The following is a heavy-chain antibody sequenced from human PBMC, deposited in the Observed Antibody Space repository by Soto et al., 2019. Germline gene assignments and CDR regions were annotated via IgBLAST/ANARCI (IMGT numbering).Heavy chain of an antibody. Sequence: QVQLVESGGGVVQPGRSLRLSCAASGFTFSSYGMHWVRQAPGKGLEWVAVIWYDGSNKYYADSVKGRFTISRDNSKNTLYLQMNSLRAEDTAVYYCARDHCSSTSCYMYYYYMDVWGKGTTVTVSS. CDR2: IWYDGSNK. CDR3: ARDHCSSTSCYMYYYYMDV. V-gene: IGHV3-33*01. J-gene: IGHJ6*03. D-gene: IGHD2-2*02. CDR1: GFTFSSYG.